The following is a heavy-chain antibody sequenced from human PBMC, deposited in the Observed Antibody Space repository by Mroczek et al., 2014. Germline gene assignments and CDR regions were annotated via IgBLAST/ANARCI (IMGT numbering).Heavy chain of an antibody. CDR3: ARAPLPYCSSTSCYYYYYYMDV. D-gene: IGHD2-2*01. CDR2: MNPNSGNT. CDR1: GYTFTSYD. J-gene: IGHJ6*03. Sequence: VQLVQSGAEVKKPGASVKVSCKASGYTFTSYDINWVRQATGQGLEWMGWMNPNSGNTGYAQKFQGRVTMTRNTPLSTAYMELSSLRSEDTAVYYCARAPLPYCSSTSCYYYYYYMDVWGKGTTVTVSS. V-gene: IGHV1-8*01.